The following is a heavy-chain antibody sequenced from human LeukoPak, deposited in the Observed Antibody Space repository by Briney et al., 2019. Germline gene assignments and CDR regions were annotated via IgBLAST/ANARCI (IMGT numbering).Heavy chain of an antibody. V-gene: IGHV1-8*01. Sequence: ASVKVSCKASGYTFTSYDINWVRQATRQGLEWMGWMNPNSGNTGYAQKFKGRVTMTRNTSISTAYMELSSLRSEATAVYYCARVGNDYSAYYYYMDVWGQGTTVTVSS. CDR3: ARVGNDYSAYYYYMDV. J-gene: IGHJ6*03. D-gene: IGHD5-12*01. CDR2: MNPNSGNT. CDR1: GYTFTSYD.